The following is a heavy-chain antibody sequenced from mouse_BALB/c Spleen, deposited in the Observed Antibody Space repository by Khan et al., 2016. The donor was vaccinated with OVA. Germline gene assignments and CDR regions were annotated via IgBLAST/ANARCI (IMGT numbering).Heavy chain of an antibody. J-gene: IGHJ2*01. CDR3: TRQRGYYGSNPYFDY. D-gene: IGHD1-1*01. V-gene: IGHV5-6-4*01. CDR1: GFSFSSYS. CDR2: IRSGGSYT. Sequence: EVQLVESGGGLVRPGGSLKLSCAASGFSFSSYSMSWVRQTPEKRLEWVATIRSGGSYTYYPDSVKGRFTISRDNAKNTLYLQMSSLKAEDTAMYYWTRQRGYYGSNPYFDYWGQGTTLTVSS.